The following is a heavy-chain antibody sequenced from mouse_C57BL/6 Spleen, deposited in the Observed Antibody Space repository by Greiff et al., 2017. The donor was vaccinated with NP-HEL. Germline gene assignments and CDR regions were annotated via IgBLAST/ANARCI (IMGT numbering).Heavy chain of an antibody. CDR3: AKGGNYYGSSYCDY. Sequence: QVQLQQSGAELVKPGASVKISCKASGYAFSSYWLNWVKQRPGKGLEWIGQIYPGDGDTNYNGKFKGKATLTADKSSSTAYMQLSSLTSEDSAVYFCAKGGNYYGSSYCDYWGQGTTLTVSS. J-gene: IGHJ2*01. V-gene: IGHV1-80*01. CDR1: GYAFSSYW. D-gene: IGHD1-1*01. CDR2: IYPGDGDT.